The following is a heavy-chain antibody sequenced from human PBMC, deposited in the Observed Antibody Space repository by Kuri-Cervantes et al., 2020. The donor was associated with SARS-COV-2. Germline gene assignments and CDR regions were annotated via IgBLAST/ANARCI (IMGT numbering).Heavy chain of an antibody. V-gene: IGHV3-23*01. CDR3: AKVILRSGLYYSDY. CDR2: ISGSGGST. D-gene: IGHD2/OR15-2a*01. J-gene: IGHJ4*02. CDR1: GFTFNDYA. Sequence: GESLKISCAASGFTFNDYAMHWVRQAPGKGLEWVSAISGSGGSTYYADSVKGRFTISRDNSKNTLYLQMNSLRAEDTAVYYCAKVILRSGLYYSDYWGQGTLVTVSS.